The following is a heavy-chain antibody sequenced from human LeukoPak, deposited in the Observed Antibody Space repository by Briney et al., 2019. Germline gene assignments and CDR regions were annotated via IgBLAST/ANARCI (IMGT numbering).Heavy chain of an antibody. D-gene: IGHD7-27*01. CDR1: GFRIGSSW. CDR3: ARDPAWGAIDY. CDR2: MNEDGSGT. V-gene: IGHV3-7*01. J-gene: IGHJ4*02. Sequence: PGGSLRPSCAVSGFRIGSSWRSWVRQTPGKGLEWVADMNEDGSGTYDVDSVKGRFTVPRDNAQNSVYLQMNSLRVEATGVYYCARDPAWGAIDYWGQGTLVTVSS.